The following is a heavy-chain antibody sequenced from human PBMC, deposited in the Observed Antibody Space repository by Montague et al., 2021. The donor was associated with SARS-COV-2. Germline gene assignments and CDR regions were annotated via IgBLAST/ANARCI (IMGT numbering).Heavy chain of an antibody. CDR3: ARGPWRSTSFDVVTWYCMDA. D-gene: IGHD3-3*01. CDR1: GGSISSSNYF. Sequence: SETLSLTCTVSGGSISSSNYFWGWIRQPPGKGLEWIGSIYYGGGTXYXXXXKXRVTISVDTSKNQFSLKLSSVTAADTAVYYCARGPWRSTSFDVVTWYCMDAWGQGTTVTVSS. CDR2: IYYGGGT. J-gene: IGHJ6*02. V-gene: IGHV4-39*07.